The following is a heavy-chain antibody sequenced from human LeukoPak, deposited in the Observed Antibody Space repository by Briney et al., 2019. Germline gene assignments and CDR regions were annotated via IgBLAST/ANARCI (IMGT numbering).Heavy chain of an antibody. CDR3: ARGGHYGPRDY. J-gene: IGHJ4*02. Sequence: GGSLGLSCAASGFTFSDYYMSWIRQAPGKGLEWVSYISSSGGTIYYADSMKGRFTISRDNAKNSLYLQMNSLRAEDTAVYYCARGGHYGPRDYWGQGTLVTVSS. CDR2: ISSSGGTI. CDR1: GFTFSDYY. D-gene: IGHD4-17*01. V-gene: IGHV3-11*04.